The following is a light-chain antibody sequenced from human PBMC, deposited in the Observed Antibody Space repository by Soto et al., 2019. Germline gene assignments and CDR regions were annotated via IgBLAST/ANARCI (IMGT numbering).Light chain of an antibody. V-gene: IGKV3-11*01. Sequence: EIVLTQSPATLSLSPGERAILSCRASQSVSRYLAWYQQKPGQAPRLLIYDASNTATGIPARFSGSGSGTDFTLTISNLEPEDFAVYYCQQRTNSEITFGPGTKVDIK. CDR3: QQRTNSEIT. CDR2: DAS. CDR1: QSVSRY. J-gene: IGKJ3*01.